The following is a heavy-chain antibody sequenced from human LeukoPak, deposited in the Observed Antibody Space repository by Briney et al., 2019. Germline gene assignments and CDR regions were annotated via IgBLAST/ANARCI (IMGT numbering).Heavy chain of an antibody. Sequence: SETLSLTCAVYGGSFSGYYWSWIRQPPGKGLEWIGSIYHSGATYYNPSLKSRVTISVDTSKNQFSLKVTSVTAADTAVYYCARDLDRVTFNWFDPWGQGTLVTVSS. CDR1: GGSFSGYY. V-gene: IGHV4-34*01. CDR3: ARDLDRVTFNWFDP. CDR2: IYHSGAT. J-gene: IGHJ5*02. D-gene: IGHD4-11*01.